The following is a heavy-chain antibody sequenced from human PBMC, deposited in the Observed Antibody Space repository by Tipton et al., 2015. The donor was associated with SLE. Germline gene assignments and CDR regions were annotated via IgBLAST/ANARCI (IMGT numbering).Heavy chain of an antibody. CDR3: ARAGIRGEFYYDY. J-gene: IGHJ4*02. V-gene: IGHV3-21*01. CDR1: GFTFSTYA. Sequence: SLRLSCATSGFTFSTYAMTWVRQAPGKGLEWVSSISYESSYIYYADAVRGRFTISRDNAENSVYLQMHSLRAEDTAVYFCARAGIRGEFYYDYWGQGTLVTVSS. CDR2: ISYESSYI. D-gene: IGHD3-10*01.